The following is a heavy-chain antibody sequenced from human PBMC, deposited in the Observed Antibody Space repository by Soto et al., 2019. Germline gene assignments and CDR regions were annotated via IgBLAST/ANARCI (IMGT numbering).Heavy chain of an antibody. CDR3: ARGTRYNLRY. D-gene: IGHD3-9*01. V-gene: IGHV4-34*01. CDR2: INHSGST. CDR1: GGSFSGYY. Sequence: SETLSLTCAVYGGSFSGYYWSWIRQPPGKGLEWIGEINHSGSTNYNPSLKSRVTISVDTSKNQFSLKLSSVTAADTAVYYCARGTRYNLRYWGQGTLVTVSS. J-gene: IGHJ4*02.